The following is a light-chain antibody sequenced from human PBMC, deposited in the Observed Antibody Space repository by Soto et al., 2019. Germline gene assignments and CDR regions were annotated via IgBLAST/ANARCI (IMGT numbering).Light chain of an antibody. CDR2: EVN. CDR3: SSYAGSNHFV. V-gene: IGLV2-8*01. Sequence: QSVLAQPPSASGSPGQSVTISCTGTSSDIGGYNYVSWYQHHPGKAPELIIYEVNKRPSGVPDRFSGSKSGNTASLTVSRLQTEDEADYYCSSYAGSNHFVFGTGTMVTVL. CDR1: SSDIGGYNY. J-gene: IGLJ1*01.